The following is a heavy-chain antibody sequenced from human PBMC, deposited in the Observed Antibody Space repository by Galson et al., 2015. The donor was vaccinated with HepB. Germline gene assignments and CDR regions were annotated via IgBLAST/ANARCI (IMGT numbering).Heavy chain of an antibody. V-gene: IGHV5-10-1*01. CDR3: ARHVPHYYRSSVYASLPVN. CDR1: GYSFTSYW. Sequence: QSGAEVKKPGESLRISCKGSGYSFTSYWISWVRQKPGKGLEWVGRINPSDSYRNCNPSFKGHVTISADKSFSTAYLQWSSLEASDTATYYCARHVPHYYRSSVYASLPVNWGQGTLVIVSS. J-gene: IGHJ4*02. CDR2: INPSDSYR. D-gene: IGHD3-22*01.